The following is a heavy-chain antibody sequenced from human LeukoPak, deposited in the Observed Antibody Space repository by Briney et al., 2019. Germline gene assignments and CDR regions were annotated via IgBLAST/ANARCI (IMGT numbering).Heavy chain of an antibody. D-gene: IGHD2-2*02. CDR2: IKQDGSEK. CDR3: AREVYCSTTSCYTGYYQH. J-gene: IGHJ1*01. Sequence: GGSLRLSCAACGFTFSSYWMSWVRQAPGKGLEWVANIKQDGSEKYYVDSVKGRFTISRDNAKNSLYLQMNSLRAEDTAVYYCAREVYCSTTSCYTGYYQHWGQGTLVTVSS. V-gene: IGHV3-7*01. CDR1: GFTFSSYW.